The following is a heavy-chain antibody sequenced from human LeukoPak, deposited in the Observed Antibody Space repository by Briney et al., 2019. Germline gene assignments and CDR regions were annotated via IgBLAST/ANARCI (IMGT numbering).Heavy chain of an antibody. Sequence: VASVKVSCKASGYTFTNYYIHWVRQAPGQGLEWMGWIIPNSGGTNYAQKFQGRVTMTRDTSISTAYMELSRLRSDDTAVYYCARDLDAIWYFDLWGRGTLVTVSS. J-gene: IGHJ2*01. CDR1: GYTFTNYY. D-gene: IGHD2-8*01. V-gene: IGHV1-2*02. CDR3: ARDLDAIWYFDL. CDR2: IIPNSGGT.